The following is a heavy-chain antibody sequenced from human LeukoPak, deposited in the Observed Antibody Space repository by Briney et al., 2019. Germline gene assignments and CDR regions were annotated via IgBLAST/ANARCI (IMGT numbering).Heavy chain of an antibody. Sequence: PSETLSLTCAVNGGSFSGYYWSWIRQPPGKGLEWIGEINHSGSTNYNPSLKSRVTISVDTSKNQFSLKLSSVTAADTAVYYCARGLAARHFDYWGQGTLVTVSS. V-gene: IGHV4-34*01. D-gene: IGHD6-6*01. J-gene: IGHJ4*02. CDR2: INHSGST. CDR3: ARGLAARHFDY. CDR1: GGSFSGYY.